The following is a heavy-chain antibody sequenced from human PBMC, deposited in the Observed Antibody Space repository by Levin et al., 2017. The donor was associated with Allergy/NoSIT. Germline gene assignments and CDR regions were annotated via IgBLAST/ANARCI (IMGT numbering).Heavy chain of an antibody. CDR1: GYTFTGYY. CDR2: INPNSGGT. J-gene: IGHJ4*02. V-gene: IGHV1-2*02. CDR3: ASAGGVDTALYYFDY. D-gene: IGHD5-18*01. Sequence: EASVKVSCKASGYTFTGYYMHWVRQAPGQGLEWMGWINPNSGGTNYAQKFQGRVTMTRDTSISTAYMELSRLRSDDTAVYYCASAGGVDTALYYFDYWGQGTLVTVSS.